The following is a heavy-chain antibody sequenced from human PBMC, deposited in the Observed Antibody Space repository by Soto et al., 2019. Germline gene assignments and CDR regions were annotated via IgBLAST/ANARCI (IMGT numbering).Heavy chain of an antibody. Sequence: SETLSLTCTVSGGSIISYYWSWIRQPPGKGLEWIGYIYYSGSTNYNPSLKSRVTISVDTSKNQFSLKLSSVTAADTAVYYCARHRWPYYMDVWGKGTTVSVSS. D-gene: IGHD2-15*01. CDR2: IYYSGST. CDR1: GGSIISYY. CDR3: ARHRWPYYMDV. V-gene: IGHV4-59*08. J-gene: IGHJ6*03.